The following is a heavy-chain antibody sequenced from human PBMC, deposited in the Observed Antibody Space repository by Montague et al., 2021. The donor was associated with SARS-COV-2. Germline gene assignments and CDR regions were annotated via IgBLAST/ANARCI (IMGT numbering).Heavy chain of an antibody. J-gene: IGHJ4*02. CDR3: VEIVGVADY. Sequence: SETLSLTCTVSGGSISSSSYYWGWIRQPPGKGLEWIGSIYYSGSTHYNPSLKSRVTISVDTSRNQFSLKLSSVTAADTAVYYCVEIVGVADYWGQGTLATVSS. D-gene: IGHD1-26*01. V-gene: IGHV4-39*01. CDR1: GGSISSSSYY. CDR2: IYYSGST.